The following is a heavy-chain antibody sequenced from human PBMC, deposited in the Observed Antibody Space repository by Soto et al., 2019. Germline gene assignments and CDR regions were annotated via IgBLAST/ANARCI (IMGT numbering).Heavy chain of an antibody. CDR2: TYYRSKWYN. J-gene: IGHJ5*02. Sequence: QSQTLSLTCAISGDSVSSNSAAWNWIRQSPSRGLEWLGRTYYRSKWYNDYAVSVKSRITINPDTSKNQFSLQLNSVTPEDTAVYYCARARLRFYEGNWFDPWGQGTLVTVSS. V-gene: IGHV6-1*01. CDR3: ARARLRFYEGNWFDP. CDR1: GDSVSSNSAA. D-gene: IGHD3-3*01.